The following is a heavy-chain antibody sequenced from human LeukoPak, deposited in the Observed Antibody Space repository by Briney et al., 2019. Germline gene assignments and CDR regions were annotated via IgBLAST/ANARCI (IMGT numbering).Heavy chain of an antibody. D-gene: IGHD3-3*01. Sequence: SVKVSCKASGGTFSSYAISWVRQAPGQGLEWMGGIIPIFGTANYTQKFQGRVTITADKSTSTAYMELSSLRSEDTAVYYCAREAITIFGVVRTQTTYGPHRFDPWGQGTLVTVSS. CDR2: IIPIFGTA. J-gene: IGHJ5*02. CDR3: AREAITIFGVVRTQTTYGPHRFDP. CDR1: GGTFSSYA. V-gene: IGHV1-69*06.